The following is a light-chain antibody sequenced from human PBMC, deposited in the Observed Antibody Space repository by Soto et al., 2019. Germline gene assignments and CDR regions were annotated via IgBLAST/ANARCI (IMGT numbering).Light chain of an antibody. CDR1: GSDVGGYNF. CDR2: EVT. J-gene: IGLJ3*02. CDR3: TSYTTYSSLVV. Sequence: QSVLTQPASVSGSPGQSITISCTGTGSDVGGYNFVSWYQQHPGKAPKLMIYEVTRRPSGVSNRFSGSKSGNTASLTISGLQAEDEADYYCTSYTTYSSLVVFGGGTKLTVL. V-gene: IGLV2-14*01.